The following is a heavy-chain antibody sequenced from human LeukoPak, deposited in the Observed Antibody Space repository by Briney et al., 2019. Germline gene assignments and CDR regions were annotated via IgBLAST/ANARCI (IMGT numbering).Heavy chain of an antibody. CDR2: ISGDGGT. CDR3: AKDEGYLYGEEYYYYYMDV. Sequence: GGSLRLSCAASGFTFGSYVMSWVRQAPGKGPEWVSAISGDGGTYHADSVKGRFTISRDNSKNTLYLQMNSLRAEDTAVYYCAKDEGYLYGEEYYYYYMDVWGKGTKVTVSS. D-gene: IGHD3-10*01. J-gene: IGHJ6*03. CDR1: GFTFGSYV. V-gene: IGHV3-23*01.